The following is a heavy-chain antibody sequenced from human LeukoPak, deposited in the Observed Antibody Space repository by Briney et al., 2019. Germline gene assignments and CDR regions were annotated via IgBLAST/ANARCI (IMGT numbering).Heavy chain of an antibody. V-gene: IGHV3-21*01. CDR1: GFTFSSYS. CDR2: ISSSSSYI. D-gene: IGHD6-13*01. CDR3: ARQYSSSWYNWFDP. J-gene: IGHJ5*02. Sequence: GGSLRLSCAASGFTFSSYSMNWVRQAPGKGLEWVSSISSSSSYIYYADSVKGRFTISRDNAKNSLYLQMNSLRAEDMAVYYCARQYSSSWYNWFDPWGQGTLVTVSS.